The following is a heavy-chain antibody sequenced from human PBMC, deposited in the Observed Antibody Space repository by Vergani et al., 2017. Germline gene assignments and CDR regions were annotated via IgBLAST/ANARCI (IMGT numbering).Heavy chain of an antibody. J-gene: IGHJ2*01. D-gene: IGHD3-16*01. CDR2: IDRNYGVK. CDR1: GFTFQAFV. CDR3: VKDNDYYADGPFDL. Sequence: VEAGGGLVQPARSLRLSCTASGFTFQAFVFHWGRQVSGRGLELVSGIDRNYGVKNGNSFEGRFSISRDNDKKAVFLQMNNLRHEDTALDFCVKDNDYYADGPFDLWGRGTLVTVSS. V-gene: IGHV3-9*01.